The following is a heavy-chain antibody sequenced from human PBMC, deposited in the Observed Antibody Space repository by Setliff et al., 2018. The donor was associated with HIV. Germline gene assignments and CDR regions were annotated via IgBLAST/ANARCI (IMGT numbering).Heavy chain of an antibody. CDR3: SRRRYGSGSYYGFYYYMDV. CDR2: IYYSGNT. J-gene: IGHJ6*03. D-gene: IGHD3-10*01. Sequence: SETLSLTCAVSGGSISSYYWSWIRQPPGKGLEWIGYIYYSGNTNYNPSLKSRVTISVDTSKKQFSLKLSSVTAADTAVYYCSRRRYGSGSYYGFYYYMDVWGKGTTVTVSS. CDR1: GGSISSYY. V-gene: IGHV4-59*12.